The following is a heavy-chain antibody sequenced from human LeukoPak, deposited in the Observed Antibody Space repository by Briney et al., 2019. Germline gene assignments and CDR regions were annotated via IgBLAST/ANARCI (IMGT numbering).Heavy chain of an antibody. CDR2: IYHSGST. J-gene: IGHJ4*02. CDR3: AREGQQLAFDY. Sequence: SETLSLTCTVSGYSISSGYYWGWIRQPPGKGLEWIGSIYHSGSTYYNPSLKSRVTISVDTSKNQFSLKLSSVTAADTAVYYCAREGQQLAFDYWGQGTLVTVSS. D-gene: IGHD6-13*01. CDR1: GYSISSGYY. V-gene: IGHV4-38-2*02.